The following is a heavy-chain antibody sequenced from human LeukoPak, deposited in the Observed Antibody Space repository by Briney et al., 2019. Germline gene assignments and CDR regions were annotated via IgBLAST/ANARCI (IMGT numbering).Heavy chain of an antibody. CDR1: GGSISSYY. V-gene: IGHV4-4*07. CDR2: IYTSGST. CDR3: AREGHYYDSSGPSD. D-gene: IGHD3-22*01. J-gene: IGHJ4*02. Sequence: PSETLSLTGTVSGGSISSYYWSWIRQPAGKGLEWIGRIYTSGSTNYNPSLKSRVTMSVDTSKNQFSLKLSSVTAADTAVYYCAREGHYYDSSGPSDWGQGTLVTVSS.